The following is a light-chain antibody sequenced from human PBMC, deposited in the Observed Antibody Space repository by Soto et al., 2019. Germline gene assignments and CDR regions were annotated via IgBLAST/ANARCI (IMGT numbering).Light chain of an antibody. CDR2: EAN. CDR1: SSDVGGYNY. V-gene: IGLV2-8*01. CDR3: SSYAGNNNYV. J-gene: IGLJ1*01. Sequence: QSVLTQPPSASGSPGQSVAISCTGTSSDVGGYNYVSWYQLHPSKAPKLMIYEANLRPSGVPDRFSGSKSGNTASLTVSGLQAEDEADFYCSSYAGNNNYVFGTGTKVTAL.